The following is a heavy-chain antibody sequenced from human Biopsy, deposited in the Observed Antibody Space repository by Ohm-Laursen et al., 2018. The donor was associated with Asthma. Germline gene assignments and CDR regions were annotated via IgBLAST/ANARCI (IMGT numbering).Heavy chain of an antibody. Sequence: SSVKVSCKASGDSFSNYAISWVRQTPGQGLEWVGGLIPVLGTPDHAQMFEGRVTITADESTSTAYMELSSLSSEDTAVYYCARGYSGSDRIVYYYSGLEVWGQGTTVTVSS. J-gene: IGHJ6*02. CDR3: ARGYSGSDRIVYYYSGLEV. V-gene: IGHV1-69*01. CDR1: GDSFSNYA. D-gene: IGHD5-12*01. CDR2: LIPVLGTP.